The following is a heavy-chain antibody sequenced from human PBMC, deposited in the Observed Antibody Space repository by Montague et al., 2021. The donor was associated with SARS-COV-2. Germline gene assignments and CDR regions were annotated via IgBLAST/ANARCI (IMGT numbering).Heavy chain of an antibody. V-gene: IGHV4-4*07. J-gene: IGHJ5*01. CDR3: ARGMAPEGRWFDS. Sequence: SETLSLTCSVSGGSISGYYWSWVRQAAGKRLEWIGRIFVGASTDYNPSLMSRFSLSGDKSKNQFSLKVTSVTAADTAIYYCARGMAPEGRWFDSWGYGMLVTVSS. CDR1: GGSISGYY. D-gene: IGHD2-2*01. CDR2: IFVGAST.